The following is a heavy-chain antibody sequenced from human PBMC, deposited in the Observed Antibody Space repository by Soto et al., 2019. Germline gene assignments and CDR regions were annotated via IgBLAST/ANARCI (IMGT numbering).Heavy chain of an antibody. CDR2: INHSGST. CDR3: ARSYSSGWFHY. CDR1: GGSFSGYY. V-gene: IGHV4-34*01. D-gene: IGHD6-19*01. J-gene: IGHJ4*02. Sequence: QVQLQQWGAGLLKPSETLSLTCAVYGGSFSGYYWSWIRQPPGKGLEWIGEINHSGSTNYNPSLKIRVTISVDTSKNQFSLKLSSVTAADTAVYYCARSYSSGWFHYWGQGTLVTVSS.